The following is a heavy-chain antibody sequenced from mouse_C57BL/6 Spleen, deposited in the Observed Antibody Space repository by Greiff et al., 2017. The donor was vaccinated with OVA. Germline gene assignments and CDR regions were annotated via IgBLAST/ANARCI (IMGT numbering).Heavy chain of an antibody. Sequence: EVQLVESGPELVKPGASVKISCKASGYSFTGYYMNWVKQSPEKSLEWIGEINPSTGGTTYNQKFKAKATLTVDKSSSTAYMQLKSLTSEDSAVYYCARNDSLDYWGQGTTLTVSS. D-gene: IGHD2-4*01. CDR2: INPSTGGT. J-gene: IGHJ2*01. V-gene: IGHV1-42*01. CDR1: GYSFTGYY. CDR3: ARNDSLDY.